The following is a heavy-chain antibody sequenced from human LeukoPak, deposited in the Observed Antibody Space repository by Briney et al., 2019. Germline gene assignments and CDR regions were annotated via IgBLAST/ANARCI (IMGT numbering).Heavy chain of an antibody. J-gene: IGHJ4*02. D-gene: IGHD3-22*01. V-gene: IGHV3-23*01. Sequence: GGSLRLSCATSGFTFSSYAMNWVRQAPGKGLEWVSAISSSGGSTYYADSVKGRFTISRDNSKNTLYLQMNSLRAEDTAEYYCAKDTGNYYNSSGYYYGLGGYFGYWGQGTLVTVSS. CDR1: GFTFSSYA. CDR3: AKDTGNYYNSSGYYYGLGGYFGY. CDR2: ISSSGGST.